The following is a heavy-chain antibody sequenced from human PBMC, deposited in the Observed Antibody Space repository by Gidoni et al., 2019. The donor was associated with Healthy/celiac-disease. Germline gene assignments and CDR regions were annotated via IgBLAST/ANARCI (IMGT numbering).Heavy chain of an antibody. CDR1: GYSFTSYW. J-gene: IGHJ5*02. CDR2: IYPGDSDT. Sequence: EVQLVQSGAEVKKPGESLKISCKGSGYSFTSYWIGWVRQMPGKGLEWMGLIYPGDSDTRYSPSFQGQVTISADKSISTAYLQWSSLKASDTAMYYCARRGPIYDFWSGYYWYNWFDPWGQGTLVTVSS. D-gene: IGHD3-3*01. V-gene: IGHV5-51*01. CDR3: ARRGPIYDFWSGYYWYNWFDP.